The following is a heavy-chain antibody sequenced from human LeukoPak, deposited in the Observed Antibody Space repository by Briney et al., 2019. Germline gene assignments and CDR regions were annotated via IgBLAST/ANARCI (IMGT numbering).Heavy chain of an antibody. J-gene: IGHJ4*02. D-gene: IGHD1/OR15-1a*01. CDR1: GFTFSAYY. CDR3: AKGGEQKTFRCGMDS. V-gene: IGHV3-30*18. Sequence: GGSLILSCAASGFTFSAYYMHWVRQAPGKGLEWVALVSNDGGIKYYGASVRGRFTISRDNPENTLYLQMNSLRADDTAVYYCAKGGEQKTFRCGMDSWGQGTLVTVSS. CDR2: VSNDGGIK.